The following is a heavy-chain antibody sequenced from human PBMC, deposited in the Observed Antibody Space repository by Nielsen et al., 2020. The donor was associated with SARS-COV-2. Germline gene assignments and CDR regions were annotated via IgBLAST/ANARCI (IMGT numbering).Heavy chain of an antibody. Sequence: WIRQPPGKALEWLARIDWEDDKYYSTSLKSRLTISKDTSKSQVVLTMTNMDPVDTATYYCARIATNYYDSSGYYYDFDYWGQGTLVTVSS. D-gene: IGHD3-22*01. CDR3: ARIATNYYDSSGYYYDFDY. CDR2: IDWEDDK. J-gene: IGHJ4*02. V-gene: IGHV2-70*11.